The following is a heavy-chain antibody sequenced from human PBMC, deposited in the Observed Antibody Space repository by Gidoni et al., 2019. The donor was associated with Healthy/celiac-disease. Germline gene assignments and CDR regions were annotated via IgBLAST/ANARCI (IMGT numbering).Heavy chain of an antibody. CDR1: GYTFTGYY. CDR3: ARGPNYYDSSGYPLGDWFDP. Sequence: QVQLVQSGAEVKKPGASVKVSCKASGYTFTGYYMHWVRQAPGQGLEWMGWINPKSGGTNDEQKFQGRVTRTRDTYISTAYMELSRLRSDDTAVYYCARGPNYYDSSGYPLGDWFDPWGQGTLVTVSS. V-gene: IGHV1-2*02. J-gene: IGHJ5*02. D-gene: IGHD3-22*01. CDR2: INPKSGGT.